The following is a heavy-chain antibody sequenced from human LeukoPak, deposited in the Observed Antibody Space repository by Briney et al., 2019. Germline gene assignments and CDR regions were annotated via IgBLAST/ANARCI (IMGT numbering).Heavy chain of an antibody. D-gene: IGHD3-10*01. J-gene: IGHJ6*02. CDR3: ARVLGFGESYYYYYGMDV. CDR1: GYTFTSYD. V-gene: IGHV1-8*01. CDR2: MNPNSGNT. Sequence: ASVKVSCKASGYTFTSYDINWVRQATGQGLEWMGWMNPNSGNTGYAQKFQGRVTMTRNTSISTAYMELSSLRSEDTAVHYCARVLGFGESYYYYYGMDVWGQGTTVTVSS.